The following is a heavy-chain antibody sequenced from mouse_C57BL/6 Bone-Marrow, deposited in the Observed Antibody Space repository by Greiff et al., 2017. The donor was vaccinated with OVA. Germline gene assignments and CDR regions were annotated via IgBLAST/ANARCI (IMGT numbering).Heavy chain of an antibody. D-gene: IGHD2-1*01. V-gene: IGHV3-8*01. CDR1: GYSITSDY. CDR3: ARYGDYGNPYYAIDY. Sequence: VQLKESGPGLAKPSQTLSLTCSVTGYSITSDYWNWIRKFPGNKLEYMGYISYSGSTYYNPSLKRRISINRDKSKNQVYLQLNSVTTEDTSTYYCARYGDYGNPYYAIDYGGQGTLVTVSS. CDR2: ISYSGST. J-gene: IGHJ4*01.